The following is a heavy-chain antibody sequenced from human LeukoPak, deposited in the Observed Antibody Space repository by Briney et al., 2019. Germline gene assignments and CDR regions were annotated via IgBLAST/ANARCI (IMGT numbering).Heavy chain of an antibody. CDR2: ISGSGGST. D-gene: IGHD3-3*01. CDR1: GFTFSSYA. V-gene: IGHV3-23*01. Sequence: QPGGSLRLSCAASGFTFSSYAMSWVRQAPGKGLEWVSAISGSGGSTYYADSVKGRFTISRDNSKNTLYLQMNSLRAEDTAVYYCARFGVAEKLSYGMDVWGQGTTVTVSS. J-gene: IGHJ6*02. CDR3: ARFGVAEKLSYGMDV.